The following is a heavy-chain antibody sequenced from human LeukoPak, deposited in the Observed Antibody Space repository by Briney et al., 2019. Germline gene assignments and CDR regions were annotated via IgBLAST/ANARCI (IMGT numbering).Heavy chain of an antibody. D-gene: IGHD3-22*01. V-gene: IGHV1-18*01. CDR2: ISAYNGNT. CDR1: GYTFTSYG. CDR3: ATYYYDSSGYYPRGAFDI. J-gene: IGHJ3*02. Sequence: VASVKVSCKASGYTFTSYGISWVRQAPGQGLEWMGWISAYNGNTNYAQKLQGGVTMTTDTSTSTAYMELRSLRSDDTAVYYCATYYYDSSGYYPRGAFDIWGQGTMVTVSS.